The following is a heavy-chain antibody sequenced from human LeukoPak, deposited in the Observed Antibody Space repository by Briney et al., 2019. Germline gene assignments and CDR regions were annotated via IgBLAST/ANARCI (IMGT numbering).Heavy chain of an antibody. V-gene: IGHV4-39*07. Sequence: SETLSLTCTVSGGSISSSSYYWGWIRQPPGKGLEWIGSIYYSGSTYYNPSLKSRVTISVDTSKNQFSLKLSSVTAADTAVYYCARVVAAAGADYWGQEPWSPSPQ. D-gene: IGHD6-13*01. J-gene: IGHJ4*01. CDR2: IYYSGST. CDR1: GGSISSSSYY. CDR3: ARVVAAAGADY.